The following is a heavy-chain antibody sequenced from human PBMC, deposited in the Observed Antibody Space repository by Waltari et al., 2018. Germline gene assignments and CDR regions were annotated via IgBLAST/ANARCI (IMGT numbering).Heavy chain of an antibody. CDR3: ARDSGALFGEAYYMDV. V-gene: IGHV4-31*03. Sequence: QVQLQESGPGLVKPSQTLSLTCTVSGGSISSGGYYWSWIRQHPGKGLEWIGYIYYSGSTYYNPSLKSRFTISGDTSKNQFSLKLSSVTAADTAVYYCARDSGALFGEAYYMDVWGKGTTVTVSS. CDR2: IYYSGST. CDR1: GGSISSGGYY. D-gene: IGHD3-10*02. J-gene: IGHJ6*03.